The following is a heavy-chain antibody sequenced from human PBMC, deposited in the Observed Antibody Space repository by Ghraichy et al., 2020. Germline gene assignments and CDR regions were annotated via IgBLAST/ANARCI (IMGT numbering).Heavy chain of an antibody. CDR3: ASVPYYNSPPAH. Sequence: GSLRLSCTTSGFTFATYYVHWFRQAPGKGLEWIAFIRSKTYGETTQYVASVQGRFTVSRDDSKSIAYLQMNSLKTEDTAVYYCASVPYYNSPPAHWGQGTLVTVSS. V-gene: IGHV3-49*03. CDR2: IRSKTYGETT. CDR1: GFTFATYY. D-gene: IGHD3-10*01. J-gene: IGHJ4*02.